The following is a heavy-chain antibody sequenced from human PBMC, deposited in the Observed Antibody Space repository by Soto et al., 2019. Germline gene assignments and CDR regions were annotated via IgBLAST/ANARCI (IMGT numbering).Heavy chain of an antibody. V-gene: IGHV1-69*13. CDR3: ARDYYDSSGHKYDY. D-gene: IGHD3-22*01. J-gene: IGHJ4*02. Sequence: GASVKVSCKASGGTFSSYAISWVRQAPGQGLEWMGGIIPIVGTTIYAQKFQGWVTITADASINTAYMELSSLRSDDTAVYYCARDYYDSSGHKYDYWGQGTLVTVSS. CDR1: GGTFSSYA. CDR2: IIPIVGTT.